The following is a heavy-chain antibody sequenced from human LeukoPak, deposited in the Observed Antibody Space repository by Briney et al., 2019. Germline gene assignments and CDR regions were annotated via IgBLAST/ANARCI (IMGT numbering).Heavy chain of an antibody. CDR2: INPSGGST. V-gene: IGHV1-46*01. D-gene: IGHD1-1*01. Sequence: ASVKVSCKASGYTFTSYYMHWVRQAPGQGLEWMGIINPSGGSTSYAQKFQGRVTMTRDTSTSTVYMELSSLRSEDTAVYYCASQMERDDAFDIWGQGTMVTVSP. J-gene: IGHJ3*02. CDR3: ASQMERDDAFDI. CDR1: GYTFTSYY.